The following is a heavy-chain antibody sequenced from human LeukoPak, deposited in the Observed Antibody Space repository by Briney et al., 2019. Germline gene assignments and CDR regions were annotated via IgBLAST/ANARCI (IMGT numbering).Heavy chain of an antibody. V-gene: IGHV3-7*01. CDR1: GITFRNYW. CDR2: IKEDGSDK. CDR3: HQPVTLPA. J-gene: IGHJ5*02. D-gene: IGHD2-2*01. Sequence: GGSLRLSCAVSGITFRNYWMSWVRQAPGKGLEWVAFIKEDGSDKHYVDSVKGRFTISRDNAQNSLYLQMNSLRAEDTALYFCHQPVTLPAWVQGTLVTVSS.